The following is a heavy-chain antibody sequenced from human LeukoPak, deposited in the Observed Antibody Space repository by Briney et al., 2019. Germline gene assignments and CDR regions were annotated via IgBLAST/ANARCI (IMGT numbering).Heavy chain of an antibody. J-gene: IGHJ4*02. CDR3: ARVSGYDFWSGYYHGEIDY. V-gene: IGHV3-21*01. CDR2: ISSSSSYI. D-gene: IGHD3-3*01. Sequence: PGGSLRLSCAASGFTFSSYAMSWVRQAPGKGLEWVSSISSSSSYIYYADSVKGRFTISRDNAKNSLYLQMNSLRAEDTAVYYCARVSGYDFWSGYYHGEIDYWGQGTLVTVSS. CDR1: GFTFSSYA.